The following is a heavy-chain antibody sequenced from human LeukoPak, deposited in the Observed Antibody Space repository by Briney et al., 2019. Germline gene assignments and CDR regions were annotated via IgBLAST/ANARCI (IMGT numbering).Heavy chain of an antibody. J-gene: IGHJ4*02. CDR2: ISSNGGST. D-gene: IGHD2-2*01. V-gene: IGHV3-64*01. CDR3: AKLPGITSNLNPSDY. CDR1: GFTFSSYA. Sequence: GGSLRLSCAASGFTFSSYAMPWVRKAPGKGLEFVSAISSNGGSTYYANSVKGRFTICRDNSKNTLYLQMGSLRAEDMAVYYCAKLPGITSNLNPSDYWGQGTLVTVSS.